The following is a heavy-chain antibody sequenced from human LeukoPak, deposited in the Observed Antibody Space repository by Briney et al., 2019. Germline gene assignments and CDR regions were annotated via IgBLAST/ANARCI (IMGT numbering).Heavy chain of an antibody. CDR1: GYTFTSYG. J-gene: IGHJ4*02. CDR2: ISAHNGNT. CDR3: ARDRGIGGCSSASCYWPFDY. Sequence: ASVKVSCKASGYTFTSYGISWVRQAPGQGLEWMGWISAHNGNTKYAQKFQGRVTMTTDTATSTAYMELRSLRSDDTAVYYCARDRGIGGCSSASCYWPFDYWGQGTLVTVSS. V-gene: IGHV1-18*01. D-gene: IGHD2-2*01.